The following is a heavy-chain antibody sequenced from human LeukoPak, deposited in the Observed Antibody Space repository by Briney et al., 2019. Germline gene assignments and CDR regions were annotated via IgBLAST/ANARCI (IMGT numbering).Heavy chain of an antibody. CDR3: AKKAQYNGNYPLDY. Sequence: GGSLRLSCAASGFTFTSYSMSWVRQAPGKGLEWVSGTSDRGDYTYYADSVKGRFTISRDNSKNTLYLQMNSLGAEDTALYFCAKKAQYNGNYPLDYWGQGTLVTVSS. CDR2: TSDRGDYT. D-gene: IGHD1-26*01. J-gene: IGHJ4*02. V-gene: IGHV3-23*01. CDR1: GFTFTSYS.